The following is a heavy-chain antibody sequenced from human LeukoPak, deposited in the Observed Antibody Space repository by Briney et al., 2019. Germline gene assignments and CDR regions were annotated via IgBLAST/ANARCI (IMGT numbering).Heavy chain of an antibody. Sequence: GGSLRLSCAASGFTFSSYSMNWVRQAPGKGLEWVSSISSSSSYIYYADSVKGRFTISRDNAKNSLYLQMNSLRAEDTAVYYCARDHLVTGTPRAFDIWGQGTMVTVSS. V-gene: IGHV3-21*01. CDR1: GFTFSSYS. CDR2: ISSSSSYI. D-gene: IGHD1-20*01. CDR3: ARDHLVTGTPRAFDI. J-gene: IGHJ3*02.